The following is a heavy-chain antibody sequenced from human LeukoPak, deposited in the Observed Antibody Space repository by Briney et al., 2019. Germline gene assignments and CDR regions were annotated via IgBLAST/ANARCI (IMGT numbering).Heavy chain of an antibody. CDR2: TYSSGT. V-gene: IGHV4-4*07. CDR3: ASESGYCSGGTCYRGFDY. D-gene: IGHD2-15*01. J-gene: IGHJ4*02. Sequence: PSETLSLTCTVSVGSISSYYYKWIRHPAGRGLEWIGQTYSSGTNYNPSLKGRVTMSVDTSKNQFSLRLSSVTAADTAVYYCASESGYCSGGTCYRGFDYWGQGTPVTVSS. CDR1: VGSISSYY.